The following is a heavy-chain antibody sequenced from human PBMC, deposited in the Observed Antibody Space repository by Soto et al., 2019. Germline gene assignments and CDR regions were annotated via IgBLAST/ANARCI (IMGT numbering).Heavy chain of an antibody. Sequence: KASETLSLTCTVSGGSISSGDYYWSWIRQPPGKGLEWIGYIYYSGSTYYNPSLKSRVTISVDTSKNQFSLKLSSVTAADTAVYYCARGVGRLWFGELSKYYYGMDVWGQGTTVTVSS. CDR2: IYYSGST. CDR1: GGSISSGDYY. V-gene: IGHV4-30-4*01. D-gene: IGHD3-10*01. CDR3: ARGVGRLWFGELSKYYYGMDV. J-gene: IGHJ6*02.